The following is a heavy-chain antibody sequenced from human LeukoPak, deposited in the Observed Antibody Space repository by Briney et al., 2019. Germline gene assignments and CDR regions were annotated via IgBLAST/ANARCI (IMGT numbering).Heavy chain of an antibody. V-gene: IGHV3-23*01. D-gene: IGHD2-21*02. CDR3: ARSVVVTAPPGY. CDR1: GFTFSSTS. Sequence: PGGSLRLSCAASGFTFSSTSMSWVRQAPGKGLEWVAVTVGGGDGTYYADSVKGRFTISRDNSKNTLYLQMNSLRAEDTAVYYCARSVVVTAPPGYWGQGTLVTVSS. CDR2: TVGGGDGT. J-gene: IGHJ4*02.